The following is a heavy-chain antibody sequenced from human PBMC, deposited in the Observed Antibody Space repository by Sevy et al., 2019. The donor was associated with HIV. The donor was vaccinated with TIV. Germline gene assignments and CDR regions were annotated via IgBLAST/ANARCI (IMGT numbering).Heavy chain of an antibody. CDR1: GFSYSGYG. D-gene: IGHD6-13*01. CDR3: AKNTAAVGTGGFDY. V-gene: IGHV3-30*02. J-gene: IGHJ4*02. Sequence: GGSLRLSCAASGFSYSGYGMHWVRQAPGKGLEWVTFIQYDGSNKYYADSVKGRFTISRDNSKNTLYLQMNSLRRDDTAVYYCAKNTAAVGTGGFDYWGQGTLVTVSS. CDR2: IQYDGSNK.